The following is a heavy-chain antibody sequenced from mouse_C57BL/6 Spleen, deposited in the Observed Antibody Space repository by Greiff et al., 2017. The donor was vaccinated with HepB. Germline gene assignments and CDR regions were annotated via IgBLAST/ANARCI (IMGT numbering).Heavy chain of an antibody. J-gene: IGHJ4*01. CDR2: IHPNSGST. CDR3: ARWDPYYGSSYAMDY. Sequence: QVQLQQPGAELVKPGASVKLSCKASGYTFTSYWMHWVKQRPGQGLEWIGMIHPNSGSTNYNEKFKSKATLTVDKSSSTAYMQLSSLTSEDSAVYYCARWDPYYGSSYAMDYWGQGTSVTVSS. CDR1: GYTFTSYW. D-gene: IGHD1-1*01. V-gene: IGHV1-64*01.